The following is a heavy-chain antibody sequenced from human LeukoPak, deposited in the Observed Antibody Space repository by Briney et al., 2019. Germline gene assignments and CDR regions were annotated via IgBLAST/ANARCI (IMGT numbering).Heavy chain of an antibody. CDR2: IYYSGST. Sequence: PSETLSLTCTVSGGSISSGGYYWSWIRQHPGKGLEWIGYIYYSGSTYCNPSLKSRVTISVDTSKNQFSLKLSSVTAADTAVYYCARGYGYCSSTSCYAYNWFDPWGQGALVTVSS. CDR3: ARGYGYCSSTSCYAYNWFDP. J-gene: IGHJ5*02. CDR1: GGSISSGGYY. D-gene: IGHD2-2*01. V-gene: IGHV4-31*03.